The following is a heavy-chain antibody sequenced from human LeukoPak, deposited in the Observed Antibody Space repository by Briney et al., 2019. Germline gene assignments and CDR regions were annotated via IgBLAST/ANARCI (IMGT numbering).Heavy chain of an antibody. V-gene: IGHV3-66*01. Sequence: GGSLRLSCAASGFTVSSNYMSWVRQAPGKGLEWVSVIYSDGSTYYADSVKGRFTISRDNSKNTLYLQMNSLRAEDTAVYYCARAPKRILTGYYFDYWGQGTLVTVSS. CDR3: ARAPKRILTGYYFDY. CDR1: GFTVSSNY. D-gene: IGHD3-9*01. J-gene: IGHJ4*02. CDR2: IYSDGST.